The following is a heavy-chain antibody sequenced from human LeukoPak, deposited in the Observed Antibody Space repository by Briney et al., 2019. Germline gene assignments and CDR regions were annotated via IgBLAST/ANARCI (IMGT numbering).Heavy chain of an antibody. Sequence: SETLSLTCTVSGGSISSGDYYWSWIRQPPGKGLEWIGYIYYSGSTYYNPSLKSRVTISVDTSKNQFSLKLSSVTAADTAVYYCARVQGSGYYFDYWGQGTLVIVSS. D-gene: IGHD3-22*01. CDR2: IYYSGST. CDR3: ARVQGSGYYFDY. J-gene: IGHJ4*02. V-gene: IGHV4-30-4*01. CDR1: GGSISSGDYY.